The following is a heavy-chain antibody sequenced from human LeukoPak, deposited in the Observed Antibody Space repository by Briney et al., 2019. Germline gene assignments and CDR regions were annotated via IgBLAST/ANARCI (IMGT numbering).Heavy chain of an antibody. J-gene: IGHJ4*02. CDR1: GYTLTELS. D-gene: IGHD3-22*01. CDR2: MNPNSGNT. V-gene: IGHV1-8*01. CDR3: ARGGVVSYYDSSGYYPPDY. Sequence: ASVKVSCKVSGYTLTELSMHWVRQATGQGLEWMGWMNPNSGNTGYAQKFQGRVTMTRNTSISTAYMELSSLRSEDTAVYYCARGGVVSYYDSSGYYPPDYWGQGTLVTVSS.